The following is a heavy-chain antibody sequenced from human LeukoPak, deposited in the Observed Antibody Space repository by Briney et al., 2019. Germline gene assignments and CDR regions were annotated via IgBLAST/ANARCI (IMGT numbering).Heavy chain of an antibody. CDR1: GGSISSSSYY. J-gene: IGHJ4*02. Sequence: SETLSLTCTVSGGSISSSSYYWGWIRQPPGKGLEWIGSIYYSGSTYYNPSLKSRVTISVDTSKNQFSLKLSSVTAADTAVYYCARDYYDYVWGSYRFGYFDYWGQGTLVTVSS. CDR3: ARDYYDYVWGSYRFGYFDY. V-gene: IGHV4-39*07. CDR2: IYYSGST. D-gene: IGHD3-16*02.